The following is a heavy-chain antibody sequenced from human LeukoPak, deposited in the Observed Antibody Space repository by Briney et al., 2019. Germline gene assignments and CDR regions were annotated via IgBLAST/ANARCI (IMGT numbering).Heavy chain of an antibody. CDR1: GYAFTSYA. CDR2: INTNTGNP. CDR3: ARDMGLVVSYYYYYGMDV. J-gene: IGHJ6*02. D-gene: IGHD2-8*02. Sequence: ASVKVSCKASGYAFTSYAMNWVRQAPGQGLEWMGWINTNTGNPTYAQGFTGRFVFSLDTSVSTAYLQISSLKAEDTAVYYCARDMGLVVSYYYYYGMDVWGQGTTVTVSS. V-gene: IGHV7-4-1*02.